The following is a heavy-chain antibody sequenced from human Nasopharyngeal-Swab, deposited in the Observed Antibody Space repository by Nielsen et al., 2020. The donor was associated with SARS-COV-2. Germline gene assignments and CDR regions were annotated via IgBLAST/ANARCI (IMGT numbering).Heavy chain of an antibody. D-gene: IGHD3-16*01. CDR2: ISGSGGST. CDR3: AKDRFEFGPASPFDY. Sequence: GESLKISCAASGFTFSSYAMSWVRQAPGKGLEWVSAISGSGGSTYYADSVKGRFTISRDNSKNTLYLQMNSLRAEDTAVYYCAKDRFEFGPASPFDYWGQGTLVTVSS. CDR1: GFTFSSYA. J-gene: IGHJ4*02. V-gene: IGHV3-23*01.